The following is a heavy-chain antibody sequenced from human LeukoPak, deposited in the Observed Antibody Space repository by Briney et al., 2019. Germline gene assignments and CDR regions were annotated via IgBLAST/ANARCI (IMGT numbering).Heavy chain of an antibody. J-gene: IGHJ4*02. Sequence: PSETLSLTCTVSGGSISSSSYYWGWIRQPPGKGLEWIGSIYYSGSTYYNPSLKSRVTISVDTSKNQFSLKLSSATAADTAVYYCATLAAAGKYWGQGTLVTVSS. CDR2: IYYSGST. CDR1: GGSISSSSYY. V-gene: IGHV4-39*01. D-gene: IGHD6-13*01. CDR3: ATLAAAGKY.